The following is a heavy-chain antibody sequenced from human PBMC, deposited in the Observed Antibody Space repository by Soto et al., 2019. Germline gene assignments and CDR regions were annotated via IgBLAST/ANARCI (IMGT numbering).Heavy chain of an antibody. D-gene: IGHD6-13*01. J-gene: IGHJ5*02. Sequence: QVQLVESGGGVVQPGRSLRLSCAASGFTFSSYGMHWVRQAPGKGLEWVAVIWYDGSNKYYADSVKGRFTISRDNSKNTLYLQMTSLRAEDTAVYYCASGGAIAAAGGWFDPWGQGTLVTVSS. CDR3: ASGGAIAAAGGWFDP. CDR1: GFTFSSYG. V-gene: IGHV3-33*01. CDR2: IWYDGSNK.